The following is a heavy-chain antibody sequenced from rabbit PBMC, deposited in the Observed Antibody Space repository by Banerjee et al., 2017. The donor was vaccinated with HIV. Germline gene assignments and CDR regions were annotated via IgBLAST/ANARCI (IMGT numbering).Heavy chain of an antibody. CDR2: IYVGSCGST. CDR1: GFSLSSGYY. V-gene: IGHV1S40*01. Sequence: QQLVESGGDLVKPGASLTLTCTASGFSLSSGYYMCWVRQAPGKGLEWIACIYVGSCGSTCYASWAKGRFTISKTSSTTVTLQMPSLTAADTATYFCARSGVSGGYGWPNLWGPGTLVTIS. D-gene: IGHD1-1*01. CDR3: ARSGVSGGYGWPNL. J-gene: IGHJ4*01.